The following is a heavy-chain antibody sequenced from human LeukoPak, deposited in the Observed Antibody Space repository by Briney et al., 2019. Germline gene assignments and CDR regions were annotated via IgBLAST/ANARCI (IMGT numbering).Heavy chain of an antibody. CDR2: INTNTGNP. CDR1: GYTFTSYG. D-gene: IGHD3-3*01. J-gene: IGHJ4*02. V-gene: IGHV7-4-1*02. CDR3: ARERPSDFWSGYPLDY. Sequence: ASVKVSCKASGYTFTSYGISWVRQAPGQGLEWMGWINTNTGNPTYAQGFTGRFVFSLDTSVSTAYLQISSLKAEDTAVYYCARERPSDFWSGYPLDYWGQGTLVTVSS.